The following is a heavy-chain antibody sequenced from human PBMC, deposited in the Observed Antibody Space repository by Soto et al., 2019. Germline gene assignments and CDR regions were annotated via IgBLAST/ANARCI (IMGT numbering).Heavy chain of an antibody. Sequence: RGSLRLACTASGFTFSSYAMSWVRHAPGKKMEWVGRIKGKTEGGTTDHGAPVKGRFTISRDDSKNTLYQQMNSLIIDDTAVYYCSTYEGYPATDRGVIISGSWGQGTLVTVSS. CDR2: IKGKTEGGTT. CDR3: STYEGYPATDRGVIISGS. V-gene: IGHV3-15*01. D-gene: IGHD3-10*01. CDR1: GFTFSSYA. J-gene: IGHJ5*02.